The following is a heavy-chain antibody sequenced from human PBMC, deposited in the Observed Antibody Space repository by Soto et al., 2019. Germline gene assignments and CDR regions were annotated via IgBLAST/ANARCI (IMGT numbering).Heavy chain of an antibody. V-gene: IGHV3-74*01. CDR1: GFTFGNYW. Sequence: GGSLRLSCAASGFTFGNYWMHWVRQAPGKGLVWVSRINGDGSSTSYADSVKGRFTISRDNAKNTVYLQMNSLRAEDTAVYYCAFEIAVAGMSGSFDYWGQGTLVTVSS. J-gene: IGHJ4*02. D-gene: IGHD6-19*01. CDR2: INGDGSST. CDR3: AFEIAVAGMSGSFDY.